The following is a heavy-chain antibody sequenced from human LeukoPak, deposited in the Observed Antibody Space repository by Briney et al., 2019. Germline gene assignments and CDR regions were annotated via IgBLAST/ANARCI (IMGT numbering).Heavy chain of an antibody. CDR2: IKQDGSAQ. J-gene: IGHJ4*02. CDR1: GFTFNSYW. D-gene: IGHD2-2*01. V-gene: IGHV3-7*01. Sequence: GGSLRLSCAASGFTFNSYWMSWVRQAPGKGLEWVGNIKQDGSAQYYGGSVMGRFTISRDNAKNSLYLQMNSLRVEDTAVYYCARDWSSSSGLDYWGQGTLVTVSS. CDR3: ARDWSSSSGLDY.